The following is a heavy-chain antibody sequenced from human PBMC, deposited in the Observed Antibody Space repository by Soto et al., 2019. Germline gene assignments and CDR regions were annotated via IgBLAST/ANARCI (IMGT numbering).Heavy chain of an antibody. D-gene: IGHD3-10*01. V-gene: IGHV4-30-4*01. CDR3: ALTMVRGVVPREFDF. CDR1: GGSISSGDYY. J-gene: IGHJ4*02. CDR2: IYYSGST. Sequence: SETLSLTCTVSGGSISSGDYYWSWIRQPPGKGLEWIGYIYYSGSTYYNPSLKSRVTISVDTSKSQFSLKLNSVAAADTAVYYCALTMVRGVVPREFDFWGPGTLVTVSS.